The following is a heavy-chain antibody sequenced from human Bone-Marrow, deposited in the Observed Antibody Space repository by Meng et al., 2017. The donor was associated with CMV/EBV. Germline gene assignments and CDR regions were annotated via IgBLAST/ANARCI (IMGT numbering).Heavy chain of an antibody. Sequence: ISSGGYYWSWSRQHPGKGLEWIGYIYYSGSTYYNPSLKSRVTISVDTSKNQFSLKLSSVTAADTAVYYCARVKYCSSTSCYFGWFDPWGQGTLVTVSS. V-gene: IGHV4-31*02. D-gene: IGHD2-2*01. CDR1: ISSGGYY. J-gene: IGHJ5*02. CDR2: IYYSGST. CDR3: ARVKYCSSTSCYFGWFDP.